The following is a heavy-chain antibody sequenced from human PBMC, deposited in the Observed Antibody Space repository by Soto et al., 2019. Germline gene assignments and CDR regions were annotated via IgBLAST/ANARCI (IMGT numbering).Heavy chain of an antibody. J-gene: IGHJ5*02. CDR2: IYYSGST. CDR3: ARATTRVQLSSYWFDP. CDR1: GGSISSGDYY. D-gene: IGHD5-18*01. Sequence: PSETLSLTCTVSGGSISSGDYYWSWIRQPPGKGLEWIGYIYYSGSTYYNPSLKSRVTISVDTSKNQFSLKLSSVTAADTAVYYCARATTRVQLSSYWFDPWGQGTLVTVSS. V-gene: IGHV4-30-4*01.